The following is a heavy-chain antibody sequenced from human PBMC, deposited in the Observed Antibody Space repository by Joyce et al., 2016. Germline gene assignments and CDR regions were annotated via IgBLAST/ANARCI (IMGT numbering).Heavy chain of an antibody. CDR3: ARTRGYSGYDSYYFDY. D-gene: IGHD5-12*01. J-gene: IGHJ4*02. CDR2: IIHFFPTT. V-gene: IGHV1-69*06. CDR1: GGTFRSYA. Sequence: QVQLVQSGAEVKKPGSSVKVSCKASGGTFRSYAISWLRQAPGQGLGGLGGIIHFFPTTNYAQSFQGRVTITADTSTSTAYMELSSLRSEDTAVYYCARTRGYSGYDSYYFDYWGQGTLVTVSS.